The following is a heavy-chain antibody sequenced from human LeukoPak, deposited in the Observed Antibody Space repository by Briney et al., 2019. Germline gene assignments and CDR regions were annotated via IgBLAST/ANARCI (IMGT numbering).Heavy chain of an antibody. D-gene: IGHD3-3*01. CDR3: ARGKYYDFWSGYSNRPYYYYGMDV. CDR1: GGTFRDYP. V-gene: IGHV1-69*13. J-gene: IGHJ6*02. CDR2: IIPIFGTA. Sequence: SVKVSCKASGGTFRDYPLSWVRQAPGQGLEWMGGIIPIFGTANYAQKFQGRVTITADESTSTAYMELSSLRSEDTAVYYCARGKYYDFWSGYSNRPYYYYGMDVWGQGTTVTVSS.